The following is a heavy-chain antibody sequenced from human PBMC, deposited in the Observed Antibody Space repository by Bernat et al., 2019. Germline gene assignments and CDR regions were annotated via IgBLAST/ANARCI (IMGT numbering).Heavy chain of an antibody. Sequence: EVQLLESGGGWVRPGGSLRLSCAASGFTFDTFGMSWVRQAPGRGLEWVSDVTTTGGNTYYADSVRGRFTISRDYSKNMVFLQMDSLGGEDTAVYYCARLNSWVRFDYWGQGTLVTVSS. CDR3: ARLNSWVRFDY. D-gene: IGHD3-16*01. CDR2: VTTTGGNT. V-gene: IGHV3-23*01. CDR1: GFTFDTFG. J-gene: IGHJ4*02.